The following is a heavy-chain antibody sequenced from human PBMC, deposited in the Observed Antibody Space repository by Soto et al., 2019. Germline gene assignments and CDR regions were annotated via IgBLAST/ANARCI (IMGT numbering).Heavy chain of an antibody. CDR2: ISGSGGST. CDR1: GFTFSSYA. V-gene: IGHV3-23*01. D-gene: IGHD3-9*01. Sequence: GGSLRLSCAASGFTFSSYAMSWVRQAPGKGLEWVSAISGSGGSTYYADSVKGRFTISRDNSKNTLYLQMNSLRAEDTAVYYCAKTYDILTGYYRYFDYWGQGTLVTVSS. J-gene: IGHJ4*02. CDR3: AKTYDILTGYYRYFDY.